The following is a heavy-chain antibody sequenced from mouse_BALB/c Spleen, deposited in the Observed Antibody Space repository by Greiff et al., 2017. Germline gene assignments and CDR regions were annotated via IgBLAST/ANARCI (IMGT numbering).Heavy chain of an antibody. V-gene: IGHV5-17*02. CDR2: ISSGSSTI. CDR1: GFTFSSFG. CDR3: ARSGIYYGYGDYFDY. Sequence: EVKLMESGGGLVQPGGSRKLSCAASGFTFSSFGMHWVRQAPEKGLEWVAYISSGSSTIYYADTVKGRFTISRDNPKNTLFLQMTSLRSEDTAMYYCARSGIYYGYGDYFDYWGQGTTLTVSS. J-gene: IGHJ2*01. D-gene: IGHD1-2*01.